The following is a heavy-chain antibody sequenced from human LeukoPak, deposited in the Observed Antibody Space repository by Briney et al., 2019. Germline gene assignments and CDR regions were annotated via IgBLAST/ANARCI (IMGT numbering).Heavy chain of an antibody. CDR3: ARHLATDGGRSLDY. D-gene: IGHD3-16*01. V-gene: IGHV4-39*01. J-gene: IGHJ4*02. CDR2: IYYSGPT. Sequence: SETLSLTCTVSGGSISSGSFYWGWIRQPPGKGLEWIGSIYYSGPTYYNPSLKSRVTISVDTPKNQFSLKLSSVTAADTAVYYCARHLATDGGRSLDYWGLGTLVTVSS. CDR1: GGSISSGSFY.